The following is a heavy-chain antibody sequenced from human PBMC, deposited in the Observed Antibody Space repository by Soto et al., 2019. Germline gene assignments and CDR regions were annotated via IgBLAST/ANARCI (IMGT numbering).Heavy chain of an antibody. CDR2: ISGGSGGI. D-gene: IGHD1-7*01. CDR3: AREDTGTTSYFDY. J-gene: IGHJ4*02. Sequence: GGSLRLSCVPSGFTFSNYAMSWVRQAPGKGLEWVSAISGGSGGIYYADSVKGRFTISRDNAKNSLYLQMNSLRAEDTAVYYCAREDTGTTSYFDYWGQGTLVTVS. CDR1: GFTFSNYA. V-gene: IGHV3-21*01.